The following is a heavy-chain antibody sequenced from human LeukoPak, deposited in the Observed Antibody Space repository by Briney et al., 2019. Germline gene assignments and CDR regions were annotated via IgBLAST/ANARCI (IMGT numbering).Heavy chain of an antibody. CDR3: VRGGIRVSGIDAFDI. CDR2: IGIGDDT. D-gene: IGHD5/OR15-5a*01. J-gene: IGHJ3*02. V-gene: IGHV3-13*01. CDR1: GFTFRDYD. Sequence: PGGSLRLSCAASGFTFRDYDMHWVRQAPGRGLEWVSAIGIGDDTHYPDSVKGRFTISRENAKNSLYLQMSSLRDGDTAMYCCVRGGIRVSGIDAFDIWGQGTMVTVSS.